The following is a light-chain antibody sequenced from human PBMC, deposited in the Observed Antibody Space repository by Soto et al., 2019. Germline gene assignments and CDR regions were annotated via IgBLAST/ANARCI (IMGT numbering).Light chain of an antibody. CDR2: DAF. CDR3: QQYDNLSVT. V-gene: IGKV1-33*01. J-gene: IGKJ4*01. CDR1: HDIINY. Sequence: DIQMTQSPSSLSASVGDRVTITCQASHDIINYLNWFQQKQGEAPKLLIFDAFKLETGVPSRFSGSGSGTDFTLTISSLQPEDISTYYCQQYDNLSVTFGGGTKVEIK.